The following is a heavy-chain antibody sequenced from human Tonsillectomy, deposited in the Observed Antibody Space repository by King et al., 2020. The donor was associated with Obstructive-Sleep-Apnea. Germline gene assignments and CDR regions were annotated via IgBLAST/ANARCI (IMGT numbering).Heavy chain of an antibody. CDR3: ARDDPLITVTTKVYYYDGMDV. CDR1: GGTFSSYA. CDR2: IIPIFGTA. J-gene: IGHJ6*02. V-gene: IGHV1-69*01. D-gene: IGHD4-11*01. Sequence: VQLVQSGAEVKKPGSSVKVSCKASGGTFSSYAISWVRQAPGQGLEWMGGIIPIFGTANYAQKFQGRVTITADESTSTAYMELSSLRSEGTAVYYCARDDPLITVTTKVYYYDGMDVWGQGTTVTVSS.